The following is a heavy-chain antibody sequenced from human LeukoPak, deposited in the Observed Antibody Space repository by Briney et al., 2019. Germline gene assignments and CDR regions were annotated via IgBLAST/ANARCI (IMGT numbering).Heavy chain of an antibody. V-gene: IGHV4-4*08. Sequence: SETLSLTCTVSGDSISNYYWTWIRQFPGKGLEWIGYVYSSGSTNYYPSLKSRVIMSVDTSKNQFSLRLSSLTATDTAVYFCARGRGSKYLFDYWGQGALVTVSS. J-gene: IGHJ4*02. CDR3: ARGRGSKYLFDY. D-gene: IGHD6-13*01. CDR1: GDSISNYY. CDR2: VYSSGST.